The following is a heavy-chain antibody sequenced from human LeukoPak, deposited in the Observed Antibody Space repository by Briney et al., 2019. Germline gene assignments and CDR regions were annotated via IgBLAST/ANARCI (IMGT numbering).Heavy chain of an antibody. V-gene: IGHV3-33*01. D-gene: IGHD3-22*01. Sequence: PGGSLRLSCAASGFTFSSYGMHWVRQAPGKGLEWVAVIWYDGSNKYYADSVKGRFTISRDNSKNTLYLQMNSLRAEDTAVYYCARERHYYDGSGYLDYWGQGTLVTVSS. CDR2: IWYDGSNK. CDR3: ARERHYYDGSGYLDY. CDR1: GFTFSSYG. J-gene: IGHJ4*02.